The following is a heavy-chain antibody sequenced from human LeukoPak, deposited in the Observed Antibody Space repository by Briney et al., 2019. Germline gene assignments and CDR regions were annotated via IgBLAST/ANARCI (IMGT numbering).Heavy chain of an antibody. D-gene: IGHD3-22*01. CDR1: GFTFSSYG. CDR3: AKERPDSSGYCFDY. CDR2: IWYDGSNK. J-gene: IGHJ4*02. V-gene: IGHV3-30*02. Sequence: PGGSLRLSCAASGFTFSSYGMHWVRQAPGKGLEWVAVIWYDGSNKYYADSVKGRFTISRDNSKNTLYLQMNSLRAEDTAVYYCAKERPDSSGYCFDYWGQGTLVTVSS.